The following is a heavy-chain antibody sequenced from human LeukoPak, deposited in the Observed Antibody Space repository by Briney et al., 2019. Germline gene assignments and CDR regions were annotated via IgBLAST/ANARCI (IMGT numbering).Heavy chain of an antibody. J-gene: IGHJ4*02. CDR1: GFTFSSYE. D-gene: IGHD2-8*01. Sequence: GGSLRLSCAASGFTFSSYEMNWVRQAPGKGLEWVSYISSSGSTIYYADSVKGRFTISRDNAKNSLYPQMNSLGAEDTAVYYCAREPGFCTNGVCYTRAFDYWGQGTLVTASS. V-gene: IGHV3-48*03. CDR2: ISSSGSTI. CDR3: AREPGFCTNGVCYTRAFDY.